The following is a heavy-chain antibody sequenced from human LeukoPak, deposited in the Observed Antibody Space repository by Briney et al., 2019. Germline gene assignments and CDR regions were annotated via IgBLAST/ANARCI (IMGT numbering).Heavy chain of an antibody. CDR2: IKQDGSEK. Sequence: GGSLRLSCAASGFTFSSYWMSWVRQAPGKGLEWAANIKQDGSEKYYVDSVKGRFTISRDNAKNSLYLQMNSLRAEDTAVYYCARGKATITWYYFDYWGQGTLVTVSS. CDR3: ARGKATITWYYFDY. CDR1: GFTFSSYW. D-gene: IGHD5-12*01. V-gene: IGHV3-7*01. J-gene: IGHJ4*02.